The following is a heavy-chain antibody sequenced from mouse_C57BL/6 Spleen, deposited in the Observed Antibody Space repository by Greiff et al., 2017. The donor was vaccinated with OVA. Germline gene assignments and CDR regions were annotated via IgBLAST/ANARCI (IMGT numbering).Heavy chain of an antibody. D-gene: IGHD1-1*01. CDR3: ARSAVVAGGFDY. V-gene: IGHV1-59*01. CDR1: GYTFTSYW. J-gene: IGHJ2*01. CDR2: IDPSDSYT. Sequence: QVQLQQPGAELVRPGTSVKLSCKASGYTFTSYWMHWVKQRPGQGLEWIGVIDPSDSYTNYNPKFKGKATLTVDTSSSTAYMQLSSLTSEDSAFYYCARSAVVAGGFDYWGQGTTLTVSS.